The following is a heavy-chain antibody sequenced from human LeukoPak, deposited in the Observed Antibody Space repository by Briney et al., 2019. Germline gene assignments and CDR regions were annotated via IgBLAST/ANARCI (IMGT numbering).Heavy chain of an antibody. Sequence: GGSLRLSCAASGFTFSAFSMTWVRQAPGKGLEWVSSISSNGGTPYYADSVKGRFTISRDNSKNTLYLRMNSLRVEDTAIYYCVKDRPTWPIDYWGQGTLVTVSS. D-gene: IGHD5-12*01. V-gene: IGHV3-23*01. CDR1: GFTFSAFS. CDR3: VKDRPTWPIDY. J-gene: IGHJ4*02. CDR2: ISSNGGTP.